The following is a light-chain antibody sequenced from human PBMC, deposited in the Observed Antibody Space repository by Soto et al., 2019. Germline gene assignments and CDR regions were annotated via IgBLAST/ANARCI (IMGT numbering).Light chain of an antibody. J-gene: IGLJ2*01. CDR3: CAYAASSNFV. V-gene: IGLV2-8*01. CDR1: GSDVGNYEY. CDR2: EVS. Sequence: QSALTQPASASGSPGQSVTISCTGTGSDVGNYEYVSWYQHHPGKAPKLIIFEVSKRPSGIPDRVSASKSGNTASLTISGLQAEDEADYYCCAYAASSNFVFGGGTKLTVL.